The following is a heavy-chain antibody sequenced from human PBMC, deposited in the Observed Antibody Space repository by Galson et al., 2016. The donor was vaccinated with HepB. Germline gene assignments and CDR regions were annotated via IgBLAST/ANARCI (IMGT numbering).Heavy chain of an antibody. CDR3: AKDGRIYCSSASCHDHFHY. J-gene: IGHJ4*02. CDR2: ISYDGSNK. Sequence: SLRLSCAASGFTFITYAMSWVRQAPGKGLEWVAFISYDGSNKKYADSVKGRFTISRDNSKKTLYLQMNSLRAEDTAVYYCAKDGRIYCSSASCHDHFHYWGQGTLVTVSS. CDR1: GFTFITYA. V-gene: IGHV3-30*18. D-gene: IGHD2-2*01.